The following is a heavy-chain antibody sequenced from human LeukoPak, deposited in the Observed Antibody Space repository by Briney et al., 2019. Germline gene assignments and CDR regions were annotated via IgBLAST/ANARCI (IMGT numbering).Heavy chain of an antibody. CDR1: GYTFTGYY. Sequence: KPGASVKVSCKASGYTFTGYYMHWVRQAPGQGLEWMGWINPNSGGTNYAQKFQGRVTMTRDTSISTAYMELSRLGSDDTAVYYCARAPRSGYYYTSGLIDYWGQGTLVTVSS. D-gene: IGHD3-22*01. J-gene: IGHJ4*02. V-gene: IGHV1-2*02. CDR2: INPNSGGT. CDR3: ARAPRSGYYYTSGLIDY.